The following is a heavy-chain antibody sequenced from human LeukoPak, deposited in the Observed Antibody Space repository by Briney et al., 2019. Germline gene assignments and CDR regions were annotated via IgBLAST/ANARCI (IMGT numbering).Heavy chain of an antibody. J-gene: IGHJ3*02. CDR2: ISSGSTSI. Sequence: GGSLRLSCVASGFTFSSYSVNWVRQAPGKGLEWISYISSGSTSIFYADSEKGRFTISRDNAKNSLYLQMNSLRAEDTAVYYCARPPDYGDYGIDAFDIWGQGTMVTVSS. CDR3: ARPPDYGDYGIDAFDI. CDR1: GFTFSSYS. D-gene: IGHD4-17*01. V-gene: IGHV3-48*01.